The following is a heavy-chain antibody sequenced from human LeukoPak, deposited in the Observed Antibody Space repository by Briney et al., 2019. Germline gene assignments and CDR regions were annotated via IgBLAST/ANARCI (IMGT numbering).Heavy chain of an antibody. CDR2: INSDGSIT. J-gene: IGHJ4*02. CDR1: VFTFSSYW. CDR3: ARNPRGATYES. V-gene: IGHV3-74*03. D-gene: IGHD1-26*01. Sequence: PGGSLRLSCAASVFTFSSYWMHWVRQAPGKGLVWVSRINSDGSITTYADSVRGRFTVSRDNAKNTLYLQMNSLRAEDTAVYYCARNPRGATYESWGQGTLVTVSS.